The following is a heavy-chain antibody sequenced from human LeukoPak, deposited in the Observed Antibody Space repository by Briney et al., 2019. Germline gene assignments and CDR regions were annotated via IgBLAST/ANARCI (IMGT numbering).Heavy chain of an antibody. CDR3: ARVEVIGSTRYFDY. V-gene: IGHV4-34*01. CDR1: GGSFSGYY. Sequence: PSETLSLTCAVYGGSFSGYYWSWIRQPPGKGLEWIGEINHSGSTNYNPSLKSRLSMSVDTSKNQFSLSLTSVTAADTAVYYCARVEVIGSTRYFDYWGQGAMVSVSS. J-gene: IGHJ4*02. D-gene: IGHD3-16*02. CDR2: INHSGST.